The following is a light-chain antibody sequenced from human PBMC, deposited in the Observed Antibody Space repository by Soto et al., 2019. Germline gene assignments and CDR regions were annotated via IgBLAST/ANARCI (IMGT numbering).Light chain of an antibody. CDR2: GAS. J-gene: IGKJ1*01. CDR3: QQYGSSPVT. V-gene: IGKV3-20*01. CDR1: QSVSNNY. Sequence: EIVLTQSPGTLSLSPGERATLSCMASQSVSNNYLAWYQQKPGKAPRLLIYGASSRATGIPDRFSGSGSGTDFTLTISRLEPEDFAVYYCQQYGSSPVTFGQGTKVDIK.